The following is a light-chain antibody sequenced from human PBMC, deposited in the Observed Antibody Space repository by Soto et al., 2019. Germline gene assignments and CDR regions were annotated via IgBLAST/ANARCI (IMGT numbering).Light chain of an antibody. Sequence: DIQMTQSPSSLSASVGDRDTITCRASQSISSYLNWYQQKPGKAPKLLIYAASSLQSGVPSRFSGSGSGTDFTLTISSLQPEDFATYYCQQSYSTPQFGQGTKVEIK. J-gene: IGKJ1*01. CDR3: QQSYSTPQ. V-gene: IGKV1-39*01. CDR2: AAS. CDR1: QSISSY.